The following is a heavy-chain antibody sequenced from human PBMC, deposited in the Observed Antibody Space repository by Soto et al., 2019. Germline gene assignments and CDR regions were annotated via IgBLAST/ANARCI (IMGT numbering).Heavy chain of an antibody. CDR2: ISPYIGNT. CDR1: GYIFTSYV. Sequence: QVHLLQSGPEVKKPGASVKVSCKASGYIFTSYVVSWVRQAPGQGLEWMGGISPYIGNTNYAQKFQGRVTMTTDTSTNTAYMELRSLRSDDMAVYYCARTYYHDSSAYYGLKPIYFDYWGQGTLVTVSS. V-gene: IGHV1-18*03. CDR3: ARTYYHDSSAYYGLKPIYFDY. J-gene: IGHJ4*02. D-gene: IGHD3-22*01.